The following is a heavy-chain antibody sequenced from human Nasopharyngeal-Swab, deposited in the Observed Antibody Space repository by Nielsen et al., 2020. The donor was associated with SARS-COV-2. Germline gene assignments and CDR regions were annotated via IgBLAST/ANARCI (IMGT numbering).Heavy chain of an antibody. J-gene: IGHJ5*02. D-gene: IGHD6-25*01. V-gene: IGHV3-11*01. CDR3: ARDKGTSGWFDP. CDR2: ISSSAYSE. Sequence: WTRQPPGKGLEWVSGISSSAYSEFYADSVKGRFTISRDNAQNSLYLQMNNLRADDTAVYYCARDKGTSGWFDPWGPGTLVTVSS.